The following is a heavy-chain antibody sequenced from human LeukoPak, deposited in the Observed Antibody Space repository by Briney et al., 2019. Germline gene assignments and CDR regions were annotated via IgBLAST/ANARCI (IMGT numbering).Heavy chain of an antibody. CDR1: GFTFSNYG. Sequence: HPGGSLRLSCAASGFTFSNYGMHWVRQAPGKGLEWVAVIWYDGSYRYYADSVKGRFTISRDNSKNTLYLQMNSLRAEDTAVYYCARGIAVAGTFWFDPWGQGTLVTVSS. V-gene: IGHV3-33*01. D-gene: IGHD6-19*01. CDR2: IWYDGSYR. J-gene: IGHJ5*02. CDR3: ARGIAVAGTFWFDP.